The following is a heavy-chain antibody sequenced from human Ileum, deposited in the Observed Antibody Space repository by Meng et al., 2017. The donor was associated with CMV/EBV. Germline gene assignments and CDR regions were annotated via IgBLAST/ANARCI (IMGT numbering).Heavy chain of an antibody. V-gene: IGHV1-2*02. J-gene: IGHJ5*02. CDR1: YY. D-gene: IGHD2-2*01. CDR3: TRDRGVGYCSSTSCYGGWNWFDP. Sequence: YYMHWAPQAPGPGLECMGWFNPNGGGTNYTQKFQGRVTMTRDTSISTAYMELSRLRSADTAVYYCTRDRGVGYCSSTSCYGGWNWFDPWGQGTLVTVSS. CDR2: FNPNGGGT.